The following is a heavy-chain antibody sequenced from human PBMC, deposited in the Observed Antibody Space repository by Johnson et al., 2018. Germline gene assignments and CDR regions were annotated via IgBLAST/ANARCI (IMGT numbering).Heavy chain of an antibody. CDR1: GFSFSSYT. CDR2: ISSYSDTT. D-gene: IGHD1-26*01. J-gene: IGHJ4*02. V-gene: IGHV3-48*02. Sequence: VQLVQSGGGLVQRGESLRLSCAASGFSFSSYTMNWVRQAPGKGLEWVSSISSYSDTTHYADSVEGRFTISRDNAKNSLYLQMNSLGDEDTAVYYCARESEKTYSGSYLWFDCWGQGTLVTVSP. CDR3: ARESEKTYSGSYLWFDC.